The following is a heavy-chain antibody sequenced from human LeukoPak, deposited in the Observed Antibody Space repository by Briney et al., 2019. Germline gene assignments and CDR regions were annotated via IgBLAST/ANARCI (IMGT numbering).Heavy chain of an antibody. D-gene: IGHD1-26*01. Sequence: PGRSLRLSCAASGFTFSSYGMHWVRQAPGKGLEWVAFIRYDGSNKYYADSVKGRFTISRDNSKNTLYLQMNSLRAEDTAVYYCAKDLAGATDFDYWGQGTLVTVSS. V-gene: IGHV3-30*02. CDR1: GFTFSSYG. J-gene: IGHJ4*02. CDR3: AKDLAGATDFDY. CDR2: IRYDGSNK.